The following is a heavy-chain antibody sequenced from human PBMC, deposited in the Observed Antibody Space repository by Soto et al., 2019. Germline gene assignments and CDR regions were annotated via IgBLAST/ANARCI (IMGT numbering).Heavy chain of an antibody. J-gene: IGHJ6*02. CDR2: ISYDGSNK. Sequence: PGGSLRLSCAASGFTFSSYGMHWVRQAPGKGLEWVAVISYDGSNKYYADSVKGRFTISRDNSKNTLYLQMNSLRAEDTAVYYCAKSTEYRSSWEDYYYYGMDVWGQGTTVTVSS. CDR1: GFTFSSYG. CDR3: AKSTEYRSSWEDYYYYGMDV. D-gene: IGHD6-13*01. V-gene: IGHV3-30*18.